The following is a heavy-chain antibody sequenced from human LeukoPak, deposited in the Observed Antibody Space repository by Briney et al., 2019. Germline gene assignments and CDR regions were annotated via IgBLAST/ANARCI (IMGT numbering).Heavy chain of an antibody. CDR1: GYSISSDYY. CDR3: AREGVISMIRGDNFGY. Sequence: PSETLSLTCTVSGYSISSDYYWGWIRQPPGKGLEWIGNIYHSGSTYYNPSLKSRVTISVDTSKNQFSLKLSSVTAADTAVYYCAREGVISMIRGDNFGYWGQGILVPVSS. CDR2: IYHSGST. V-gene: IGHV4-38-2*02. D-gene: IGHD3-10*01. J-gene: IGHJ4*02.